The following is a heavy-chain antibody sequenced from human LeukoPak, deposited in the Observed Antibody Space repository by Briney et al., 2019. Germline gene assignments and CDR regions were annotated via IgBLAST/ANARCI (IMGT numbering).Heavy chain of an antibody. Sequence: SQTLSLTCAISGDSVSSNSAAWNWIRQSPSRGLEWQGRTYYRSKWYNDYAVSVKSRITINPDTSKNQFSLQLNSVTPEDTAVYYCAGGGPLWYYYYYGMDVWGQGTTVTVSS. V-gene: IGHV6-1*01. CDR1: GDSVSSNSAA. J-gene: IGHJ6*02. CDR2: TYYRSKWYN. CDR3: AGGGPLWYYYYYGMDV.